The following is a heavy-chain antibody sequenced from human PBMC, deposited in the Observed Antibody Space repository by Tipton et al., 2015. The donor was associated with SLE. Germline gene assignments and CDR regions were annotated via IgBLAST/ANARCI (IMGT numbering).Heavy chain of an antibody. CDR3: ARGEYYYDSSGYFDAFDI. CDR2: IKQDGSEK. J-gene: IGHJ3*02. V-gene: IGHV3-7*03. CDR1: GFTFSSYW. Sequence: GSLRLSCAASGFTFSSYWMSWVRQAPGKGLEWVANIKQDGSEKYYVDSVKGRFTISRDNAKNSLYLQMNSLRAEDTAVYYCARGEYYYDSSGYFDAFDIWGQGTMVTVSS. D-gene: IGHD3-22*01.